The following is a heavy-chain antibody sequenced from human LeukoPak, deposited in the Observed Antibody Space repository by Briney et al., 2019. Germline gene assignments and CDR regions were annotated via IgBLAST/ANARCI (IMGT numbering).Heavy chain of an antibody. CDR2: INHSGST. Sequence: PSETLSLTCAVYGGSFSGYYWSWIRQPPGKGLEWIGEINHSGSTNYNPSLKSRVTISVDTSKNQFSLKLSSVTAADTAVYYCARGNRYQLLPAVLDYWGQGTLVTVSS. V-gene: IGHV4-34*01. CDR1: GGSFSGYY. D-gene: IGHD2-2*01. J-gene: IGHJ4*02. CDR3: ARGNRYQLLPAVLDY.